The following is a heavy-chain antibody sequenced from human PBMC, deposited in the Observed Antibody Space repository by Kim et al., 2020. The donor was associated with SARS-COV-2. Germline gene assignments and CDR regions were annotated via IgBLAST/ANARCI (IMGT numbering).Heavy chain of an antibody. CDR3: ARSSYGDESAFDI. CDR1: GYTFTGYY. CDR2: INPNSGGT. Sequence: ASVKVSCKASGYTFTGYYMHWVRQAPGQGLEWMGWINPNSGGTNYAQKFQGWVTMTRDTSISTAYMELSRLRSDDTAVYYCARSSYGDESAFDIWGQGTMVTVSS. D-gene: IGHD4-17*01. J-gene: IGHJ3*02. V-gene: IGHV1-2*04.